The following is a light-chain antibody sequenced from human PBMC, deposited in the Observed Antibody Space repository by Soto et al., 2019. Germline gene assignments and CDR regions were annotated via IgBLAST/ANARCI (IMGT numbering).Light chain of an antibody. J-gene: IGKJ4*01. CDR2: GAS. V-gene: IGKV3-20*01. Sequence: EILMTQCPFTLSVAKGGSSTRSCRASQSVISNLAWYQQKPGQAPRLLIYGASTRATGIPDRFSGSGSGTDFTLTISRLEPEDFAVYYCQQYGSSPLTFGGGTKVDIK. CDR3: QQYGSSPLT. CDR1: QSVISN.